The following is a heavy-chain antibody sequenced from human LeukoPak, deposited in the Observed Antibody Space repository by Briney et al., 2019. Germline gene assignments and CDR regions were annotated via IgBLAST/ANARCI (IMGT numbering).Heavy chain of an antibody. CDR3: ARGAAGNVRDFDY. CDR2: INHSGST. V-gene: IGHV4-34*01. CDR1: GGSFSGYY. J-gene: IGHJ4*02. D-gene: IGHD6-19*01. Sequence: LETLSLTCAVYGGSFSGYYWSWIRQPPGKGLEWIGEINHSGSTNYNPSLKSRVTISVDTSKNQFSLKLSSVTAADTAVYYCARGAAGNVRDFDYWGQGTLVTVSS.